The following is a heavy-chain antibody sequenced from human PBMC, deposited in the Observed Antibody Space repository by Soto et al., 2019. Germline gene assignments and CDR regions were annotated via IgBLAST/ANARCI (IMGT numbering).Heavy chain of an antibody. D-gene: IGHD3-3*01. CDR2: ISGSGGST. V-gene: IGHV3-23*01. CDR3: AKGTLVTIFGVVIN. CDR1: GFTFSSYA. J-gene: IGHJ4*02. Sequence: GGSLRLSCAASGFTFSSYAMSWVRQAPGKGLEWVSAISGSGGSTYYADSAKGRFTIPRDNSKNTLYLQMNSLRAEDTAVYYCAKGTLVTIFGVVINWGQGTLVTVSS.